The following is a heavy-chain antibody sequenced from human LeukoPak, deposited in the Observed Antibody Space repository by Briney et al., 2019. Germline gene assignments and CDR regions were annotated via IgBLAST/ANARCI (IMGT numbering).Heavy chain of an antibody. V-gene: IGHV3-23*01. D-gene: IGHD6-13*01. CDR3: ARDMQLLVQFNYYYYMDV. CDR1: GFSFSNYA. Sequence: GGSLRLSCAASGFSFSNYAMNWVRQAPGKGLEWVSTSGTGGNTYYTDSVKGRFTISRDNSKNTLYLQMNSLRAEDTAVYYCARDMQLLVQFNYYYYMDVWGKGTTVTVSS. CDR2: SGTGGNT. J-gene: IGHJ6*03.